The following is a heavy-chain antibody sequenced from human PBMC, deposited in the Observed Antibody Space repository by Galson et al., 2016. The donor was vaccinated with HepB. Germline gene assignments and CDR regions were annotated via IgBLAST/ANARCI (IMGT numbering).Heavy chain of an antibody. J-gene: IGHJ6*02. D-gene: IGHD2-2*01. CDR2: IKSKTDGGTT. CDR3: TTTLDAYQLRYYYYFYGMDV. CDR1: GFTFSTYW. Sequence: SLRLSCAASGFTFSTYWMSWVRQAPGKGLEWVGRIKSKTDGGTTDFAAPVKGRFSISRDDSKNTMYLQMSSLKTEDTAMYYCTTTLDAYQLRYYYYFYGMDVWGQGTTVTVSS. V-gene: IGHV3-15*01.